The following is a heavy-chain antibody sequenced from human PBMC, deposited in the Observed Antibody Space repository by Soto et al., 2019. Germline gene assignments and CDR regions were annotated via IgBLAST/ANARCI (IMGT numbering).Heavy chain of an antibody. Sequence: QVHLVQSGAEVKKPGASVKVSCKASGYTFTSYGITWVRQAPGQGLEWMGWISAHNGNTDYAQKPQGRVSVTRDTSPSTAYMELRRLRSDDTAVYYCARGRYGDYWGQGALVTVSS. CDR2: ISAHNGNT. J-gene: IGHJ4*02. V-gene: IGHV1-18*01. CDR1: GYTFTSYG. CDR3: ARGRYGDY. D-gene: IGHD1-1*01.